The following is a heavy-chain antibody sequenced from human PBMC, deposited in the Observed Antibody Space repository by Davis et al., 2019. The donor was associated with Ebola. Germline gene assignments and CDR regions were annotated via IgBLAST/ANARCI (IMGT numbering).Heavy chain of an antibody. CDR1: SYIFISYC. D-gene: IGHD3-3*01. Sequence: ASSLLFCYASSYIFISYCTSCLRHAPGQGLEWMGWISAYNGNTNYAQKLQGRVTMTADTSTSTADMELRSLRSDDTAVYYCARVRGVGSGYRTHFDYWGQGTLVTVSS. CDR2: ISAYNGNT. J-gene: IGHJ4*02. CDR3: ARVRGVGSGYRTHFDY. V-gene: IGHV1-18*01.